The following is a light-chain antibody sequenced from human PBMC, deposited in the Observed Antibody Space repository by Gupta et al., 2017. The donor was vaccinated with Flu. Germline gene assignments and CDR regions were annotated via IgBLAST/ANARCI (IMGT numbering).Light chain of an antibody. CDR2: DAY. Sequence: PSFLAAAVGDIVINCYPSRHIISNYFGLYQKKAGEPPKLLKYDAYTVQSGVPWRFSGSGSGTEFSLTISILHAEDFATYYCQQLDTSPLTFGGGTKVETK. J-gene: IGKJ4*01. CDR3: QQLDTSPLT. CDR1: HIISNY. V-gene: IGKV1-9*01.